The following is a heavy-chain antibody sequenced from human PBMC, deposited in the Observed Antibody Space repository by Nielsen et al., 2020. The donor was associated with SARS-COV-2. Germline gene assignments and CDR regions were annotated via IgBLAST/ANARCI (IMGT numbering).Heavy chain of an antibody. Sequence: SETLSLTCAVSGGSISSSNWWSWVRQPPGKGLEWIGEIYHSGSTNYNPSLKSRVTISVDKSKNQFSLKLSSATAADTAVYYCARATYGSSGWYSIDYWGQGTLVTVSS. V-gene: IGHV4-4*02. D-gene: IGHD6-19*01. CDR1: GGSISSSNW. CDR2: IYHSGST. CDR3: ARATYGSSGWYSIDY. J-gene: IGHJ4*02.